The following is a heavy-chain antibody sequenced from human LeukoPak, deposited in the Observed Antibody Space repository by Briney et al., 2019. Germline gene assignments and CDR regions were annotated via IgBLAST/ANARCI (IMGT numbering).Heavy chain of an antibody. J-gene: IGHJ4*02. CDR3: ARVPCTNGVCYSNYFDY. V-gene: IGHV4-59*08. CDR1: GDSLNTYY. CDR2: IYYSGST. D-gene: IGHD2-8*01. Sequence: SETLSLTCTVSGDSLNTYYWSWIRQPPGKGLEWIGYIYYSGSTNYNPSLKSRVTISVDTSKNQFSLRLSSVTAADTAVYYCARVPCTNGVCYSNYFDYWGQGTLVTVSS.